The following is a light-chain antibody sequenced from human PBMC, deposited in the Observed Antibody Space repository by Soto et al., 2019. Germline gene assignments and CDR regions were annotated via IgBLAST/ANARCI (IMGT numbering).Light chain of an antibody. CDR2: DVN. CDR3: CSFTNINTVL. V-gene: IGLV2-14*03. J-gene: IGLJ1*01. Sequence: QSALTQPASVSGSPGQSITISCTGTTSDVGGYNYVTWYQQYPGQAPKIIIYDVNSRPAGFSDRFSGAKSGNTASLTVSDLQAGYEADYFCCSFTNINTVLFGGGSKITVL. CDR1: TSDVGGYNY.